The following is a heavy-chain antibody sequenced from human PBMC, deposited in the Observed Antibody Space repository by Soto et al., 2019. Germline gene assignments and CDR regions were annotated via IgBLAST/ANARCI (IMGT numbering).Heavy chain of an antibody. CDR1: GGSISSGDYY. Sequence: QVQLQESGPGLVKPSQTLSLTCTVSGGSISSGDYYWTWIRQPPGKGLEWIGYIYYSGNTDYNPSLKSRLTISLDTSKSQFSLKLSSVAAADTAVYYCAKTITLTNDAFDIWGQGPMVTVSS. D-gene: IGHD4-4*01. V-gene: IGHV4-30-4*01. CDR2: IYYSGNT. CDR3: AKTITLTNDAFDI. J-gene: IGHJ3*02.